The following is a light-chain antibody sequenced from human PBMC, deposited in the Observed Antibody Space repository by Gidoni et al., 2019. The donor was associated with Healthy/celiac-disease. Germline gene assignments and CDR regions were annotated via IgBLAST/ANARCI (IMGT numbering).Light chain of an antibody. V-gene: IGKV3-11*01. CDR2: DAS. CDR1: QSVSSY. J-gene: IGKJ3*01. CDR3: QQRSNWLLFT. Sequence: DIVLTQSPATLSLSPGERATLSCRASQSVSSYLAWYQQQPGQAPRLLIYDASNRATGIPARFSGSGSGTDFTLTISSLEPEDFAVYYCQQRSNWLLFTFGPGTKVDIK.